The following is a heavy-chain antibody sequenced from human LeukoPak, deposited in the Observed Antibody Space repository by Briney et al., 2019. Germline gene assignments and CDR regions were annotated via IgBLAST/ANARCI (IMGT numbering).Heavy chain of an antibody. V-gene: IGHV3-30-3*02. CDR3: AKPSGSLWFYAFDI. Sequence: AGGSLRLSCAASGFTFSSYAMHWVCQAPGKGLEWVAVISYDGSNKYYADSVKGRFTISRDNSKNTLYLQMNSLRAGDTAVYYCAKPSGSLWFYAFDIWGQGTMVTVSS. D-gene: IGHD1-26*01. CDR1: GFTFSSYA. CDR2: ISYDGSNK. J-gene: IGHJ3*02.